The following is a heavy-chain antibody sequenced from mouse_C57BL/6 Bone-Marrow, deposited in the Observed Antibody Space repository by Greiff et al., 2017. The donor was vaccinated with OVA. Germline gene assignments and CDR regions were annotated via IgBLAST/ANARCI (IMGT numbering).Heavy chain of an antibody. CDR2: IFPGSGST. V-gene: IGHV1-75*01. J-gene: IGHJ3*01. CDR3: ARSHYYGSSPAWFAY. Sequence: QVQLQQSGPELVKPGASVKISCKASGYTFTDYYINWVKQRPGQGLEWIGWIFPGSGSTYYNEKFKGKATLTVDKSSSTAYMLLSSLTSEDSAVYFCARSHYYGSSPAWFAYWGQGTLVTVSA. D-gene: IGHD1-1*01. CDR1: GYTFTDYY.